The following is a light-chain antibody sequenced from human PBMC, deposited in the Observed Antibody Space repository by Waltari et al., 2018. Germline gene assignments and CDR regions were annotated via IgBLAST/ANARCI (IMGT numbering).Light chain of an antibody. CDR3: MQALQSPIT. CDR2: LGS. J-gene: IGKJ3*01. Sequence: DIVMTQSPFSLAVTPGEAASISCRSSQSLVHTNGYNYLDWFLQKPGQSPQLLIYLGSTRASGVPDRFSGSGSGTDFTLKISRVEAEDVGVYYCMQALQSPITFGPGTTVDIK. V-gene: IGKV2-28*01. CDR1: QSLVHTNGYNY.